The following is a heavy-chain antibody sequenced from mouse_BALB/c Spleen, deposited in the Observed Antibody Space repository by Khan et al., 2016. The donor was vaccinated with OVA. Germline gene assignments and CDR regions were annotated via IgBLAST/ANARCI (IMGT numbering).Heavy chain of an antibody. CDR1: GYMFTSYW. D-gene: IGHD1-1*01. Sequence: QVQLQQSGAELAKPGASVKMSCKASGYMFTSYWMNWVKQRPGQGLEWIGYINPSSGYTEYNQKFKDKATLTADKSSSTAYMQLSSLTSEDSAVYYCASSGYGSLAYWGQGTLVTVSA. J-gene: IGHJ3*01. CDR2: INPSSGYT. CDR3: ASSGYGSLAY. V-gene: IGHV1-7*01.